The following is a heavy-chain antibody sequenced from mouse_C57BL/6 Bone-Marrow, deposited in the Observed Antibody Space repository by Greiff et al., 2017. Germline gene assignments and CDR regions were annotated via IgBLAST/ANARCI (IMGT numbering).Heavy chain of an antibody. CDR3: TCITTVVATNFDD. Sequence: VQLKESGAELVRPGASVTLSCTASGFNITDDYMHWVKQRPEQGLEWIGWIDPENGDTEYASKFQGKATITADTSSNTAYLQLSSLTSEDTAVYYCTCITTVVATNFDDWGQGTTLTVSA. CDR2: IDPENGDT. D-gene: IGHD1-1*01. J-gene: IGHJ2*01. V-gene: IGHV14-4*01. CDR1: GFNITDDY.